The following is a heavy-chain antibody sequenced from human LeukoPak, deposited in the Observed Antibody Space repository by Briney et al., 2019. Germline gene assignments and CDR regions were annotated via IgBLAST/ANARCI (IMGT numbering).Heavy chain of an antibody. CDR3: ARGRGDSSGYYWFDP. D-gene: IGHD3-22*01. CDR1: GGSFSGYY. Sequence: SETLSLTCAVYGGSFSGYYRSWIRQPPGKGLEWIGEINHSGSTNYNPSLKSRVTISVDTSKNQFSLKLSSVTAADTAVYYCARGRGDSSGYYWFDPWGQGTLVTVSS. J-gene: IGHJ5*02. CDR2: INHSGST. V-gene: IGHV4-34*01.